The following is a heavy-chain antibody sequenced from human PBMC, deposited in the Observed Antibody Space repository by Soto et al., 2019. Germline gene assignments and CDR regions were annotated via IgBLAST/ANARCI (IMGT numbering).Heavy chain of an antibody. CDR2: ISSSGGTI. V-gene: IGHV3-48*03. D-gene: IGHD3-16*01. Sequence: GGSLRLSCAVSGFTFNSYEMNWVRQAPGKGLEWISYISSSGGTIYYADSVRGRFTISRDNAKNSLHLQMNSLRAEDTAVYYCTKGATSPFDSWGQGTRVTVS. J-gene: IGHJ4*02. CDR3: TKGATSPFDS. CDR1: GFTFNSYE.